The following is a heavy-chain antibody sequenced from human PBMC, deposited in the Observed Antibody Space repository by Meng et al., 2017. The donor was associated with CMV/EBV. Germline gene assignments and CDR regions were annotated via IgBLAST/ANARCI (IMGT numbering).Heavy chain of an antibody. J-gene: IGHJ4*02. D-gene: IGHD1-26*01. Sequence: GESLKISCAASGFTFSSYEMNWVRQAPGKGLEWVSYISSSSSYIYYADSVKGRFTISRDNAKNSLYLQMNSLRAEDTALYYCARAQSGSYAPTPFDYWGQGTLVTVSS. CDR3: ARAQSGSYAPTPFDY. V-gene: IGHV3-21*05. CDR2: ISSSSSYI. CDR1: GFTFSSYE.